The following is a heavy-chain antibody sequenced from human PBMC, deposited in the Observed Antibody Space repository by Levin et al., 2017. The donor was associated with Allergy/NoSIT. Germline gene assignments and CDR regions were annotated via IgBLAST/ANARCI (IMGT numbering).Heavy chain of an antibody. Sequence: GASVKVSCKASGYTFTSYGISWVRQAPGQGLEWMGWISAYNGNTNYAQKLQGRVTMTTDTSTSTAYMELRSLRSDDTAVYYCARDELRFKGHYYYGMDVWGQGTTVTVSS. CDR1: GYTFTSYG. CDR2: ISAYNGNT. D-gene: IGHD3-3*01. CDR3: ARDELRFKGHYYYGMDV. V-gene: IGHV1-18*01. J-gene: IGHJ6*02.